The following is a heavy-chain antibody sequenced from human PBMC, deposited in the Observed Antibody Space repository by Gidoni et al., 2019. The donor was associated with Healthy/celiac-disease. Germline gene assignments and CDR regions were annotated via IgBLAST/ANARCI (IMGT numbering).Heavy chain of an antibody. V-gene: IGHV1-2*02. CDR2: INPNSGGT. CDR3: ARPGGYSGYDLWNDAFDI. Sequence: QVQLVHSGAEVKKPGASVKVSCNASGYTFTGYYMHWVRQAPGQGLEWMGWINPNSGGTNYAQKFQGRVTMTRDTSISTAYMELSRLRSDDTAVYYCARPGGYSGYDLWNDAFDIWGQGTMVTVSS. CDR1: GYTFTGYY. D-gene: IGHD5-12*01. J-gene: IGHJ3*02.